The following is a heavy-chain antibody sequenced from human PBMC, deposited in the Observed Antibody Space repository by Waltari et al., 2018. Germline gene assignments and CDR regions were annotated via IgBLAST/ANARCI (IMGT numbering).Heavy chain of an antibody. J-gene: IGHJ3*01. CDR3: VRGKSHDRDGAFDV. Sequence: QVQLVKSGAEVKKAGAAGTVSCKAFGYNFNILKINWLRQATGQGLEWMGWMNPTNGLTGYARRFQGRVTMTRDISITTAYMELSSLRSDDTAIYYCVRGKSHDRDGAFDVWGQGTVVTVSP. CDR1: GYNFNILK. CDR2: MNPTNGLT. V-gene: IGHV1-8*01.